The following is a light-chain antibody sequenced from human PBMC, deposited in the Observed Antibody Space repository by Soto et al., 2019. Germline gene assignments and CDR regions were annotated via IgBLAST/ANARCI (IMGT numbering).Light chain of an antibody. CDR1: SSDVGGYNY. J-gene: IGLJ1*01. CDR3: SSYAGSSNV. V-gene: IGLV2-8*01. Sequence: SVLTQPPSASGSPGQSVAISCTGTSSDVGGYNYVSWYQQHPGKAPKLMIYEVNKRPSGVPDRFSGSKSGNTASLTVSDLQAEDEADYYCSSYAGSSNVFGTGTKVTVL. CDR2: EVN.